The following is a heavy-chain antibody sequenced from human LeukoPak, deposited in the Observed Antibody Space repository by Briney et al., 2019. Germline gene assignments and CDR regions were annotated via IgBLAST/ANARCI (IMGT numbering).Heavy chain of an antibody. V-gene: IGHV4-59*01. CDR1: GGSISSYY. Sequence: PSETLSLTCTVSGGSISSYYWSWIRQPPGKGLEWIGYIYYSGSTNYNPSIKSRVTISVDTSKNQFSLKLSSVTAADTAVYYCARVESSSWGLNYYYYYMDVWGKGTTVTVSS. CDR2: IYYSGST. CDR3: ARVESSSWGLNYYYYYMDV. J-gene: IGHJ6*03. D-gene: IGHD6-13*01.